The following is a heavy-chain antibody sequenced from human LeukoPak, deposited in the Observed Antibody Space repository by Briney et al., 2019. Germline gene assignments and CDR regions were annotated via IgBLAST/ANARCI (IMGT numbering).Heavy chain of an antibody. V-gene: IGHV3-23*01. CDR1: GSTFSSYA. Sequence: GGSLRLSCAASGSTFSSYAMSWVRQAPGKGLEWVSAISGSGGSTYYADSVKGRFTISRDNSKNTLYLRMNSLRAEGTAVYYCAKDPRADIVVVPAAIPDYWGQGTLVTVSS. D-gene: IGHD2-2*02. CDR2: ISGSGGST. CDR3: AKDPRADIVVVPAAIPDY. J-gene: IGHJ4*02.